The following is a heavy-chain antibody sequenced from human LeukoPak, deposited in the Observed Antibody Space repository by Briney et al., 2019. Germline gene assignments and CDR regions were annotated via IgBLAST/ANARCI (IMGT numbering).Heavy chain of an antibody. Sequence: ASVKVSCKASGYTFTGYYMHWVRQAPGQGLEWMGWINPNSGGTNYAQKFQGRVTMTRDTSINTAYMELSRLRSDDTAVYYCARVRYCSSTSCSTAYYYYGMDVWGQGTTVTVSS. V-gene: IGHV1-2*02. CDR1: GYTFTGYY. D-gene: IGHD2-2*01. J-gene: IGHJ6*02. CDR2: INPNSGGT. CDR3: ARVRYCSSTSCSTAYYYYGMDV.